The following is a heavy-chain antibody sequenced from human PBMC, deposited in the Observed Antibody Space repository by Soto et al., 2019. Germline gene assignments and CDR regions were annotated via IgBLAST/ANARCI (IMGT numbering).Heavy chain of an antibody. CDR2: IIPIFGTT. V-gene: IGHV1-69*01. J-gene: IGHJ5*02. CDR3: ARDAVQWDSSSRQHPANNWFDP. D-gene: IGHD6-13*01. CDR1: GGTFSSYP. Sequence: QVQLVQSGAEVKKPGSSVKVSCKASGGTFSSYPVTWVRQAPGQGLEWMGGIIPIFGTTTYAQKFQGRVTITADESTSTAYMELSSLRSEDTAVYYCARDAVQWDSSSRQHPANNWFDPWGQGTLVTVSS.